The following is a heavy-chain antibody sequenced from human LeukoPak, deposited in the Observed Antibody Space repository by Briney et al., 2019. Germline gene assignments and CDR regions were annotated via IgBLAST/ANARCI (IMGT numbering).Heavy chain of an antibody. Sequence: GASVKVSCKASGYTFTSYDINWVRQATGQGLEWMGWMNPNSGNTGYAQKFQGRVTMTRNTSISIAYMELSSLRSEDTAVYYCARAGSIAARRSKGGYYMDVWGKGTTVTVSS. CDR3: ARAGSIAARRSKGGYYMDV. V-gene: IGHV1-8*01. CDR2: MNPNSGNT. CDR1: GYTFTSYD. D-gene: IGHD6-6*01. J-gene: IGHJ6*03.